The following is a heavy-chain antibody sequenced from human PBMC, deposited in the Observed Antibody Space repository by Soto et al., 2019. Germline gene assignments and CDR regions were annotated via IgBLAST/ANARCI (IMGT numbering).Heavy chain of an antibody. D-gene: IGHD3-9*01. Sequence: QVQLQESGPRLVKPSQTLALTCTVSGGSITSGGSYWSWIRQHPGKGLEWIGYVYYSGSGRTYYSPALKSVVAWSVGTSKNQVCLNLSSVTAAETAVYYCARDRHCDWLSFFDYWGQGSLVTVSS. CDR3: ARDRHCDWLSFFDY. CDR1: GGSITSGGSY. V-gene: IGHV4-31*01. J-gene: IGHJ4*02. CDR2: VYYSGSGRT.